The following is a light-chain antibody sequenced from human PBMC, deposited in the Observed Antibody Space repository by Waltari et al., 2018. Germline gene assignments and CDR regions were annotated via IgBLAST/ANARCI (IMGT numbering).Light chain of an antibody. CDR3: QHYVRLPVT. J-gene: IGKJ1*01. V-gene: IGKV3-20*01. CDR1: QSVSRV. CDR2: GAS. Sequence: EIVLTQSPGTLSLSPGERATLSCRASQSVSRVLALYQQKPGQAPRLLIYGASNRATGIPDRFSGSGSGTDFCLTISRLDPEDVAVYYCQHYVRLPVTFGQGTKVEIK.